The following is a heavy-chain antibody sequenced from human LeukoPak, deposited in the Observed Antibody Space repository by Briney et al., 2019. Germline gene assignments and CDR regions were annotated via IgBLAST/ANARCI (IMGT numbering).Heavy chain of an antibody. D-gene: IGHD3-9*01. Sequence: PSETLSLTCTVSDGSISSYYWSWIRQPPGKGLEWIGYIYYSGSTNYNPSLKSRVTISVDTSKNQFSLKLSSVTAADTAVYYCARRTQLNGPLYDILTGYHDAFDIWGQGTMVTVSS. J-gene: IGHJ3*02. CDR3: ARRTQLNGPLYDILTGYHDAFDI. CDR2: IYYSGST. CDR1: DGSISSYY. V-gene: IGHV4-59*08.